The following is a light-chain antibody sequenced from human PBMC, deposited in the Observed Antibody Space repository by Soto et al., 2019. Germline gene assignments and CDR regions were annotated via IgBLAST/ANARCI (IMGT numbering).Light chain of an antibody. V-gene: IGKV1-5*03. CDR1: QSISSW. Sequence: DIQMTQSPSTLSASVGDRVTITCRASQSISSWLAWYQQKPGKASKLLIYKASSLESGVPSRFSGSGSGTEFTLTISSLQPDDFATYYCQQYNSYWYTFGQGTKVEIK. CDR2: KAS. CDR3: QQYNSYWYT. J-gene: IGKJ2*01.